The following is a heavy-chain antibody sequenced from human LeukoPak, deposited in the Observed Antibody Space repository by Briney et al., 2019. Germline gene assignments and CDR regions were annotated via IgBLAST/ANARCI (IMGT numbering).Heavy chain of an antibody. J-gene: IGHJ5*02. CDR2: IKSDGSRT. V-gene: IGHV3-74*01. CDR3: AKGTHSSSWHWFDP. Sequence: HTGGSLRLSCAVSGFTFSSYWMHWVRQAPGKGLVWVSRIKSDGSRTDYADSVKGRFTISRDNAKNTLYLQMNSLRAEDTAVYYCAKGTHSSSWHWFDPWGQGTLVTVST. D-gene: IGHD6-13*01. CDR1: GFTFSSYW.